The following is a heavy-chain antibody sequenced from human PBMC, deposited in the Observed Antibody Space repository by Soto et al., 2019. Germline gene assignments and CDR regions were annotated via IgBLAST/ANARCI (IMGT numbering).Heavy chain of an antibody. D-gene: IGHD3-22*01. CDR1: PFTYSNNA. J-gene: IGHJ4*01. CDR3: TTDSYTPIVIVRFVY. V-gene: IGHV3-23*01. CDR2: IVGGGGSA. Sequence: RGSLRLSCSASPFTYSNNARNWVRQAPGKGLVWVSAIVGGGGSAYYADCVIVRFTISRDTSMNMLYLQMNSLRDEDMAVYYCTTDSYTPIVIVRFVYWGHGTLVKVSA.